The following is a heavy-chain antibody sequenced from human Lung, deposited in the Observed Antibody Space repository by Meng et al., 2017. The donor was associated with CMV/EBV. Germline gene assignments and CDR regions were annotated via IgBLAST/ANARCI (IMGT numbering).Heavy chain of an antibody. V-gene: IGHV3-49*04. CDR1: GFNFGDYT. J-gene: IGHJ4*02. CDR3: TRGGFLEWLSLTFDS. D-gene: IGHD3-3*01. CDR2: IRNKDYDGTT. Sequence: GESLKISCTTSGFNFGDYTMSWVRQAPGKGLEWVGLIRNKDYDGTTEYAASVKDRFTISRNDPKSIAYLQMDSLRIEDTAVYYCTRGGFLEWLSLTFDSWRQGTLVSVSS.